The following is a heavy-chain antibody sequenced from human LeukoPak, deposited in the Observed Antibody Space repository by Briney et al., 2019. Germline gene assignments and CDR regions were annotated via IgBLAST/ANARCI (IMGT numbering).Heavy chain of an antibody. J-gene: IGHJ4*02. CDR3: AREGGFYRPLDY. Sequence: SETLSLTCGVSGGSITTTNWWTWGRQPPGKGLEWIGEVHLDGRTNYNPSLESRLTISVDLSESHISLRLTSVTAADTAVYYCAREGGFYRPLDYSGQGTLVTVSS. CDR2: VHLDGRT. CDR1: GGSITTTNW. D-gene: IGHD3-3*01. V-gene: IGHV4-4*02.